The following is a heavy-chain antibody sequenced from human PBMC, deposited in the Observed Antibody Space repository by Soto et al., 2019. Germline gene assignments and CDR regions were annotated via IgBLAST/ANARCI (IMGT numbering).Heavy chain of an antibody. Sequence: PWWSLRLSCTASVFMFGSYWMTWFRHVPGKGLQWVANIKRDGSEKYYVDFVKGRFTISRDNTDNSVFLDMNNLRVDDTATYYCARVRATDYEIDYWGQGALVTVSS. CDR3: ARVRATDYEIDY. J-gene: IGHJ4*02. D-gene: IGHD4-17*01. CDR1: VFMFGSYW. V-gene: IGHV3-7*03. CDR2: IKRDGSEK.